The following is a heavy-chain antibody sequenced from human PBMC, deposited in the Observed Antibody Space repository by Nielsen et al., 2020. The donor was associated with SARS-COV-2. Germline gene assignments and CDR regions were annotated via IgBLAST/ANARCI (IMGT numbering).Heavy chain of an antibody. J-gene: IGHJ6*02. CDR3: ARNSGWYPNVNKYYYYGIDV. Sequence: WVRQAPGQRLEWMGWINAGNGNTRYSQKFQGRVSITRDTSASTAYMEVSSLRSEDTAVYYCARNSGWYPNVNKYYYYGIDVWGQGTTVTVSS. D-gene: IGHD6-19*01. CDR2: INAGNGNT. V-gene: IGHV1-3*01.